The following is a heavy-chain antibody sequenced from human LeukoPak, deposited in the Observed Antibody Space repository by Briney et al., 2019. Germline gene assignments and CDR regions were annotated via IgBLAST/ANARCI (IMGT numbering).Heavy chain of an antibody. CDR2: ISYDGSDK. V-gene: IGHV3-30*18. Sequence: GGSLRLSCAASGFTFSSNAMHWVRQAPGKGLEWVAVISYDGSDKYYADSVKGRFTISRDNSRNTVYLQMNSLRAEDTAVYYCAKDDRWLQFCCWGQGTLVTVSA. CDR1: GFTFSSNA. J-gene: IGHJ4*02. D-gene: IGHD5-24*01. CDR3: AKDDRWLQFCC.